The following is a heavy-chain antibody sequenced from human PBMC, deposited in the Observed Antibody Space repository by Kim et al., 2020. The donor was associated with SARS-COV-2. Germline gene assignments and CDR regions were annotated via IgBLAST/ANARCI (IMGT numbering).Heavy chain of an antibody. Sequence: SETLSLTCTVSGGSISSGGYYWSWIRQHPGKGLEWIGYIYYSGSTYYNPSLKSRVTISVDTSKNQFSLKLSSVTAADTAVYYCARQPYGSGSLGDYWGQGTLVTVSS. CDR2: IYYSGST. CDR1: GGSISSGGYY. V-gene: IGHV4-31*03. J-gene: IGHJ4*02. CDR3: ARQPYGSGSLGDY. D-gene: IGHD3-10*01.